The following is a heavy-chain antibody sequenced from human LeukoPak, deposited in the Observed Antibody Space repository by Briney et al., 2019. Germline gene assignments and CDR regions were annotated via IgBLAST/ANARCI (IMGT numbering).Heavy chain of an antibody. CDR3: ARVLRYSFDY. CDR2: INPNGGST. V-gene: IGHV1-46*01. CDR1: GYTFTGYY. J-gene: IGHJ4*02. Sequence: ASVKVSCKASGYTFTGYYMHWVQQAPGQGLEWMGIINPNGGSTSYAQKFQGRVTMTRDTSMSTVYMELSSLRSEDTAMYYCARVLRYSFDYWGQGTLVTVSS.